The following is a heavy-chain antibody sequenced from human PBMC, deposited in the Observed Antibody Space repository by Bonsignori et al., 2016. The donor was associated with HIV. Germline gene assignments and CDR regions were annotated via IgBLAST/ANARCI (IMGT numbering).Heavy chain of an antibody. CDR1: GDSISSGNW. Sequence: QVQLQESGPGQVKPSGTLSLTCTVSGDSISSGNWWTWVRQPPGKRLEWIGEIYRSGSSNYNPSLESRVTISVDKSRTNCPKLTSVTAADTAVYYCARDRFDSSSGYYFDYWGQGRLVTVSS. J-gene: IGHJ4*02. CDR3: ARDRFDSSSGYYFDY. CDR2: IYRSGSS. D-gene: IGHD3-22*01. V-gene: IGHV4-4*02.